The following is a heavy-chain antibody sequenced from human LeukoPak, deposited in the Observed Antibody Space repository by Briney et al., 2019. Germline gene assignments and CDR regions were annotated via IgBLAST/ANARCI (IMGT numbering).Heavy chain of an antibody. CDR2: ISYNGST. CDR3: ARNAYCSGDCFEAVPYYYAMDV. CDR1: AGSISSYY. D-gene: IGHD2-21*02. V-gene: IGHV4-59*01. J-gene: IGHJ6*02. Sequence: SETLSLTCTVSAGSISSYYWSWIRQPPGKGLEWIGHISYNGSTNYNPSLKSRVTISVDTSKNQFSLKLTSVTPADTAVYYCARNAYCSGDCFEAVPYYYAMDVWGQGTTVTVSS.